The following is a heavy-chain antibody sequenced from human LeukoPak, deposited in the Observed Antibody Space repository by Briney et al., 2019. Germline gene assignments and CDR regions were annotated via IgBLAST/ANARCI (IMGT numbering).Heavy chain of an antibody. V-gene: IGHV1-24*01. CDR1: GYTLTELS. CDR2: FDPEDGET. J-gene: IGHJ5*02. CDR3: ATVIVTRKTGWFDP. D-gene: IGHD1-14*01. Sequence: ASVKVSCKVSGYTLTELSMHWVRQAPGKGLEWMGGFDPEDGETIYAQRFQGRVTMTEDTSTDTAYMELSSLRSEDTAVYYCATVIVTRKTGWFDPWGQGTLVTVSS.